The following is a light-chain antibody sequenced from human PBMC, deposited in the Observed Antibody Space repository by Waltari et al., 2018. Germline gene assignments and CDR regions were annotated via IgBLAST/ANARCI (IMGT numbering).Light chain of an antibody. CDR1: QSVLYSSNNKNY. CDR2: WAS. Sequence: DIVMTQSPDSLAVSLGERATINCKSSQSVLYSSNNKNYLAWYQQKPGQPPKLLIYWASTRESGVPYLFSGSGSGTDFTLTISSLQAEDVAVYYCQQYYSTPLTFGQGTKL. CDR3: QQYYSTPLT. V-gene: IGKV4-1*01. J-gene: IGKJ2*01.